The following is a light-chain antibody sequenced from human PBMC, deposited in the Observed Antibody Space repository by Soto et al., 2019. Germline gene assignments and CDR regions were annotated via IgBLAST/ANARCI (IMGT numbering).Light chain of an antibody. V-gene: IGLV2-14*01. CDR3: SSYTSSSTPRV. CDR2: EVS. J-gene: IGLJ3*02. CDR1: SSDVGGYNY. Sequence: QSALTHPASVSGSPGQSITISCTGTSSDVGGYNYVSWYQQHPGKAPKLMIYEVSNRPSGVSNRVSGSKSGNTASLTISGLQAEDEADYYCSSYTSSSTPRVFGGGTKLTVL.